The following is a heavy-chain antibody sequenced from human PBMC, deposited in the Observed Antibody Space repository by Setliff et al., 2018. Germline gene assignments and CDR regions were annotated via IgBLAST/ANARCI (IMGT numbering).Heavy chain of an antibody. CDR3: ARTGYRLAHWFDP. CDR2: IHAGNGDT. V-gene: IGHV1-3*01. Sequence: ASVKVSCKASGFTSTNYAIHWVRQAPGQRPECMGWIHAGNGDTKYSQKFQGRVTITRDTSTSTVYMELRSLRSDDTAVYYCARTGYRLAHWFDPWGQGTLVTVSS. J-gene: IGHJ5*02. CDR1: GFTSTNYA. D-gene: IGHD6-13*01.